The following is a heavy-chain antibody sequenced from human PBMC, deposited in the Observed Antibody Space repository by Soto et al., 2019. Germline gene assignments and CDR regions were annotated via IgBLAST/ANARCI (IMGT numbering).Heavy chain of an antibody. CDR1: GGSISSGGYY. V-gene: IGHV4-31*03. D-gene: IGHD6-13*01. CDR3: ARGRIAAAHYFFDP. Sequence: SETLSLTCTVSGGSISSGGYYWSWIRQHPGKGLEWIGYIYYSGSTYYNPSLKSRVTISVDTSKNQFSLKLSSVTAADTAVYYCARGRIAAAHYFFDPWGQGTLVTVSS. CDR2: IYYSGST. J-gene: IGHJ5*02.